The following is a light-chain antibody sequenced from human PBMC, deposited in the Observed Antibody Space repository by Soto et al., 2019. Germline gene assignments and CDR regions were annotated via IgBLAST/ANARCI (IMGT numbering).Light chain of an antibody. CDR2: GAS. Sequence: IVMTHAPASLSVSPGEIATLSCRASQDVLTNLAWYQQKPDQAPRLLIYGASTRASGIPARFSGSGSGTEFTLTISSLQSEDYAVYYCQQYNNWPPYTFGQGTKVDIK. CDR3: QQYNNWPPYT. V-gene: IGKV3-15*01. J-gene: IGKJ2*01. CDR1: QDVLTN.